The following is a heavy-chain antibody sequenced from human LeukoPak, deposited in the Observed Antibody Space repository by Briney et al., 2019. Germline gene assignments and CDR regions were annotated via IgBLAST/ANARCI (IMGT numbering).Heavy chain of an antibody. CDR3: ARSIAAAGYDY. D-gene: IGHD6-13*01. V-gene: IGHV1-8*02. J-gene: IGHJ4*02. CDR2: MNPNSGNT. CDR1: GGTFSSYD. Sequence: ASVKVSCKASGGTFSSYDINWVRQATGQGLEWMGWMNPNSGNTGYAQKFQGRVTMTRNTSISTAYMELSSLRSEDTAVYYCARSIAAAGYDYWSQGTLVTVSS.